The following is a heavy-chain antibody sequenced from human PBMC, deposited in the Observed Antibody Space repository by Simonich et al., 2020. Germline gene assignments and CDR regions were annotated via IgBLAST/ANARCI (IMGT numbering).Heavy chain of an antibody. Sequence: EVQLVESGGGLVKPGGSLRLSCAASGFTFSSYSMNWVRQAPGKGLKWVSSISSSSSYIYYADSVKGRFTISRDNAKNSLYLQMNSLRAEDTAVYYCARGIVGASGAFDIWDQGTMVTVSS. CDR3: ARGIVGASGAFDI. CDR2: ISSSSSYI. CDR1: GFTFSSYS. D-gene: IGHD1-26*01. J-gene: IGHJ3*02. V-gene: IGHV3-21*01.